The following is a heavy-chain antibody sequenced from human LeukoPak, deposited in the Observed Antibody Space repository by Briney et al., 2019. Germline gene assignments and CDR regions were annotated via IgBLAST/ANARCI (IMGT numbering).Heavy chain of an antibody. V-gene: IGHV3-23*01. CDR3: ARNQQLGGHSYYYYGMDV. J-gene: IGHJ6*02. CDR2: ISGGGVTT. Sequence: GGSLRLSCVGSGFTSIAYALTWARQAPGKGLEWVSGISGGGVTTYYADSVKGRFTISRDSSKNTLYLQMNSLRADDTAIYYCARNQQLGGHSYYYYGMDVWGQGTTVTVSS. CDR1: GFTSIAYA. D-gene: IGHD3-16*01.